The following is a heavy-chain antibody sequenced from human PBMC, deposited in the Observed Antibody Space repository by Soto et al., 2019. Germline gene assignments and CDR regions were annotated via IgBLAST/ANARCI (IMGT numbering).Heavy chain of an antibody. CDR3: TIIGRGYCSGGSCSGIDY. CDR1: GFTFSGSA. Sequence: EVQLVESGGGLVQPGGSLKLSCAASGFTFSGSAMHWVRQASGKGLEWVGRIRSKANSYATAYAASVKGRFTISRDDSKNTAYLQMNSLKTEDTDVYYCTIIGRGYCSGGSCSGIDYWGQGTLVTVSS. CDR2: IRSKANSYAT. J-gene: IGHJ4*02. D-gene: IGHD2-15*01. V-gene: IGHV3-73*02.